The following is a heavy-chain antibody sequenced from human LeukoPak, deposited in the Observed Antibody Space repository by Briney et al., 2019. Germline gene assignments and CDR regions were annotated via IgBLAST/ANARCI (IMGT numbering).Heavy chain of an antibody. CDR2: IYTSGST. V-gene: IGHV4-4*07. Sequence: SETLSLTCTVSGGSISSYYWSWIRQPAGKGLEWIGRIYTSGSTNYNPSLKSRVTMSVDTSKNQFSLKLSSVTAADTAVYYCAREQISYYGSGSYTFDPWGQGTLVTVSS. J-gene: IGHJ5*02. D-gene: IGHD3-10*01. CDR3: AREQISYYGSGSYTFDP. CDR1: GGSISSYY.